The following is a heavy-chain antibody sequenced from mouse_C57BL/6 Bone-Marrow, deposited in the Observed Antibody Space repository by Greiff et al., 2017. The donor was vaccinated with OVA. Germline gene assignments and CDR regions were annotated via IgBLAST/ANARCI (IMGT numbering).Heavy chain of an antibody. Sequence: EVQLQQSGPELVKPGASVKISCKASGYTFTDYYMNWVKQSHGKSLEWIGDINPNNGGTSYNQKFKGKATLTVDKSSSTAYMELRSLTSEDSAVYYCASLDGGDWGQGTTLTVSS. J-gene: IGHJ2*01. V-gene: IGHV1-26*01. CDR1: GYTFTDYY. D-gene: IGHD2-3*01. CDR3: ASLDGGD. CDR2: INPNNGGT.